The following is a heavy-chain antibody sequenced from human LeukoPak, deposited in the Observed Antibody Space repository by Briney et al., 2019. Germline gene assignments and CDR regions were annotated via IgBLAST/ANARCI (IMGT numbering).Heavy chain of an antibody. CDR2: INPNRGGT. D-gene: IGHD3-10*01. CDR3: ARGGLRVVRGAIIPPDY. Sequence: GASVKVSCKASGYTFTGYYMHWVRQAPGQGLEWMGWINPNRGGTNYAQKVQGRVTMTRETSISTAYLDLSRLRSDDTAVYYCARGGLRVVRGAIIPPDYWGQGTLVTVSS. J-gene: IGHJ4*02. V-gene: IGHV1-2*02. CDR1: GYTFTGYY.